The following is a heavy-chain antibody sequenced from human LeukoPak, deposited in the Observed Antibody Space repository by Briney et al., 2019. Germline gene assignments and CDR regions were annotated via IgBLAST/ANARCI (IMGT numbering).Heavy chain of an antibody. V-gene: IGHV4-31*03. CDR1: GGSISSGGYY. J-gene: IGHJ3*02. Sequence: SQTLSLTCTVSGGSISSGGYYWSWIRQHPGKGLEWIGYIYYSGSTYYNPSLKSRVTISVDTSKNQFSLKLSSVTAADTAAYYCARVVVPAAHPDAFDIWGQGTMVTVSS. CDR2: IYYSGST. D-gene: IGHD2-2*01. CDR3: ARVVVPAAHPDAFDI.